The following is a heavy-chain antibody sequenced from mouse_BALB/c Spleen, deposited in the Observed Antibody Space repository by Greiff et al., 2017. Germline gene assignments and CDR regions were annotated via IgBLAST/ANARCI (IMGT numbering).Heavy chain of an antibody. CDR1: GFTFSSFG. CDR3: ALGRDYFDY. V-gene: IGHV5-17*02. D-gene: IGHD4-1*01. J-gene: IGHJ2*01. Sequence: EVQRVESGGGLVQPGGSRKLSCAASGFTFSSFGMHWVRQAPEKGLEWVAYISSGSSTIYYADTVKGRFTISRDNPKNTLFLQMTSLRSEDTAMYYCALGRDYFDYWGQGTTLTVSS. CDR2: ISSGSSTI.